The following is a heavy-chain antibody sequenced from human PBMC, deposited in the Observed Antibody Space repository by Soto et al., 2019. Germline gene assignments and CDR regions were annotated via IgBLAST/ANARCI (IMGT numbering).Heavy chain of an antibody. J-gene: IGHJ6*02. V-gene: IGHV3-7*01. CDR2: IKQDGSEK. D-gene: IGHD6-13*01. CDR3: ARDRSSSWYYYYGMDV. CDR1: GFTFSSYW. Sequence: EVQLVESGGGLVQPGGSLRLSCAASGFTFSSYWMSWVRQAPGKGLEWVANIKQDGSEKYYVDSVKGRFTISRDNAKNSLYLQMNSLRAEDTAVYYCARDRSSSWYYYYGMDVWGQGTTVTVSS.